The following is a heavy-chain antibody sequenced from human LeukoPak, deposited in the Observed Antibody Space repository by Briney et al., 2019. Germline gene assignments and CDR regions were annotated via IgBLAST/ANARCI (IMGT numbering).Heavy chain of an antibody. J-gene: IGHJ4*02. D-gene: IGHD2-15*01. CDR1: GYTFTSYG. CDR2: ISAYNGNT. V-gene: IGHV1-18*01. Sequence: ASVKVSCKASGYTFTSYGISWVRQAPGQELEWMGWISAYNGNTNYAQKLQGRVTMTTDTSTSTAYMELRSLRSDDTAVYYCARAGYCSGGSCYSSPFDYWGQGTLVTVSS. CDR3: ARAGYCSGGSCYSSPFDY.